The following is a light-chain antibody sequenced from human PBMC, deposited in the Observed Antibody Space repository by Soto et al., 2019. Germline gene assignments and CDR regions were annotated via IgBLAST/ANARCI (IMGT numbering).Light chain of an antibody. CDR3: QQRSNWPT. CDR1: QSVSSY. J-gene: IGKJ1*01. CDR2: DAS. V-gene: IGKV3-11*01. Sequence: EIVLTQSPATLSLSPGARVPLSCRASQSVSSYLAWYQQKPGQAPRLLIYDASNRATGIPARFSGSGSGTDFTLTISSLEPEDFAVYYCQQRSNWPTFGQGTKVDIK.